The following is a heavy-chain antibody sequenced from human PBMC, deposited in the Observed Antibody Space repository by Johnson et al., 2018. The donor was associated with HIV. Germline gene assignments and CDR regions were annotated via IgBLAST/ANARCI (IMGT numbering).Heavy chain of an antibody. CDR2: IYSGGST. V-gene: IGHV3-66*01. D-gene: IGHD6-19*01. Sequence: EVQLVESGGGLVQPGGSLRLSCAASGFTVSSNYMSWVRQAPGQGLEWVSVIYSGGSTYYADSVKGRFPISRDNAKNSRYLQMNGLRAEDTAVYYCARRFFPGITVALDAFDIWGQGTMVTVSS. CDR3: ARRFFPGITVALDAFDI. J-gene: IGHJ3*02. CDR1: GFTVSSNY.